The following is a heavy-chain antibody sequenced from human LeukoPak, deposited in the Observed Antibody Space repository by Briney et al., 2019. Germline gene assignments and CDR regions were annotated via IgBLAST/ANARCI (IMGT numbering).Heavy chain of an antibody. Sequence: GRSLRLSCAASGVTFRSYWMGWVRQAPGKGLGWVAKIKNDGSEPFYVDFVKGRFTISRDNAENSLYLQMSSLKAEDTAVYYCIRDIKHDYNNCPTHFDSWGQGTLVTVSS. CDR2: IKNDGSEP. J-gene: IGHJ4*02. D-gene: IGHD4-11*01. CDR3: IRDIKHDYNNCPTHFDS. CDR1: GVTFRSYW. V-gene: IGHV3-7*01.